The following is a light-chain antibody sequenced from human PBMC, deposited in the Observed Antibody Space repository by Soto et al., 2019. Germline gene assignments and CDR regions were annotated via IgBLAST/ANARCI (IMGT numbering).Light chain of an antibody. V-gene: IGKV3-20*01. CDR3: QQYHTSPIT. J-gene: IGKJ5*01. Sequence: ESVLTQSPGTLSLSPGERATLSCRASQSVSSSYLAWYQQKPGQAPRLLIYGASSRATGIPDRFSGSGSGTEFTLTINSLQAEDCAVYYCQQYHTSPITFGQGTRLEI. CDR1: QSVSSSY. CDR2: GAS.